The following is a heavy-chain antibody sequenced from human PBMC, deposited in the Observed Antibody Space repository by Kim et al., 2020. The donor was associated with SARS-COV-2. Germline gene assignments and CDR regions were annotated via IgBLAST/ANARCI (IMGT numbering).Heavy chain of an antibody. V-gene: IGHV3-9*01. CDR3: AKGGSRQWLVYYFDY. CDR2: ISRDSGNI. D-gene: IGHD6-19*01. CDR1: GFTFDDYV. Sequence: GGSLRLSCVASGFTFDDYVMHWVRQAPGKGLEWVSSISRDSGNIGYADSVKGRFTISRDNAKNSLYLQMSSLRGEDTALYYCAKGGSRQWLVYYFDYWGQGTLVTVSS. J-gene: IGHJ4*02.